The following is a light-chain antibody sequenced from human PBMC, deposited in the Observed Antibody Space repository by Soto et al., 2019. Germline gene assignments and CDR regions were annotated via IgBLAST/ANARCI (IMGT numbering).Light chain of an antibody. Sequence: QAVVTQPPSASGTHGQRVTISCSGSSSNIGSNYVYWYQQLPGTAPKLLIYRNNQRPSGVPDRFSGSKSGTSASLAISGLRSEDEADYYCAAWDDSLSGWVFGGGTKLTVL. V-gene: IGLV1-47*01. CDR2: RNN. CDR3: AAWDDSLSGWV. CDR1: SSNIGSNY. J-gene: IGLJ3*02.